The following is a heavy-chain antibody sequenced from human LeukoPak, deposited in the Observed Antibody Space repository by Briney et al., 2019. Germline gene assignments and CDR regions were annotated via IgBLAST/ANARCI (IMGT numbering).Heavy chain of an antibody. CDR3: SREASEAFDI. V-gene: IGHV3-30*03. CDR2: ISYDGSNK. J-gene: IGHJ3*02. CDR1: GFTFSSYG. Sequence: GGSLRLSCAASGFTFSSYGMHWVRQAPGKGLEWVAVISYDGSNKYYADSVKGRFTVSKDNFKDTLYLHMNGLRPEDSGVYYCSREASEAFDIWGQGSMVTVSS.